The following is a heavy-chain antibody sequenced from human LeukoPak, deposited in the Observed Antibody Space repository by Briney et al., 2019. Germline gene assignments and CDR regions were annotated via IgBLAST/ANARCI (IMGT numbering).Heavy chain of an antibody. J-gene: IGHJ4*02. CDR2: ISYDGSNK. V-gene: IGHV3-30*03. CDR3: TASQGLATAGLY. CDR1: GFSFSTYG. Sequence: PGGSLRLSCAASGFSFSTYGMQWVRQAPGRGVEWGALISYDGSNKKYADSVKGRITISRDNSKNTLYLQMNSLRTEDTAVYYCTASQGLATAGLYWGQGALVTVSS. D-gene: IGHD6-13*01.